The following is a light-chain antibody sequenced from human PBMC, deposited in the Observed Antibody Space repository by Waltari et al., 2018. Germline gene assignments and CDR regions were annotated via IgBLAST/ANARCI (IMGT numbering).Light chain of an antibody. CDR2: AAS. J-gene: IGKJ1*01. Sequence: DIQLTQSPSFLSASVGDSVTITCRASQGISSYLAWYQQEPGKAPKLLIYAASTLQSGVPSRFSGSGSGTEFTLTISSLQPDDFATYYCQKLNGNRTFGQGTKVEVK. CDR1: QGISSY. V-gene: IGKV1-9*01. CDR3: QKLNGNRT.